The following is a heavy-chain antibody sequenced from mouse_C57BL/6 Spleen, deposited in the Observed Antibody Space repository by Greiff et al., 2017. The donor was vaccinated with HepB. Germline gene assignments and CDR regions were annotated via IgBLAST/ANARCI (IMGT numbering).Heavy chain of an antibody. CDR3: ARSGGYEEGLGY. J-gene: IGHJ2*01. CDR1: GYAFSSSW. D-gene: IGHD2-2*01. CDR2: IYPGDGDT. Sequence: QVQLQQSGPELVKPGASVKISCKASGYAFSSSWMNWVKQRPGKGLEWIGRIYPGDGDTNYNGKFKGKATLTADKSSSTAYMQLSSLTSEDSAVYFCARSGGYEEGLGYWGQGTTLTVSS. V-gene: IGHV1-82*01.